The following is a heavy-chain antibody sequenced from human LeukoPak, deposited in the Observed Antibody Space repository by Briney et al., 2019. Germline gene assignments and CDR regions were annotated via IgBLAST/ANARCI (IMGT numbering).Heavy chain of an antibody. Sequence: ASVKVSCKASGYTFTGYYMHWVRQAPGQGLEWMGWINPNSGGTNYAQKFQGRVTMTRDTSISTAYMEPSRLRSDDTAVYYCARGPAIWFGEPYDYWGQGTLVTVSS. V-gene: IGHV1-2*02. CDR3: ARGPAIWFGEPYDY. CDR1: GYTFTGYY. CDR2: INPNSGGT. D-gene: IGHD3-10*01. J-gene: IGHJ4*02.